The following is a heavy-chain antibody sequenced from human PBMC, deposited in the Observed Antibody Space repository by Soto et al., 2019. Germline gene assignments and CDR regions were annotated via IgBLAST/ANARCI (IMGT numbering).Heavy chain of an antibody. D-gene: IGHD2-2*01. CDR2: INHSGST. CDR3: ARARGRYCSSTSCYGAFDI. Sequence: QVQLQQWGAGLLKPSETLSLTCAVYGGSFSGYYWSWIRQPPGKGLEWIGEINHSGSTNYNPSLKSRGTLSVDPSKNQFSLKLSSVAAADTAVYYGARARGRYCSSTSCYGAFDIWGQGTMVTVSS. CDR1: GGSFSGYY. J-gene: IGHJ3*02. V-gene: IGHV4-34*01.